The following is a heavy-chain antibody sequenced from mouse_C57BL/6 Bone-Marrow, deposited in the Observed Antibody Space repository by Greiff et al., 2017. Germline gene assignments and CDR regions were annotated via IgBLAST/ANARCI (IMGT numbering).Heavy chain of an antibody. J-gene: IGHJ4*01. D-gene: IGHD3-2*02. V-gene: IGHV1-76*01. Sequence: QVQLKESGAELVRPGASVKLSCKASGYTFTDYYINWVKQRPGQGLEWIARIYPGSGNTYYNEKFKGKATLTAEKSSSPAYMQLSSLTSEDSAVYFCARGRQLRPYSMDYWGQGTSVTVSS. CDR1: GYTFTDYY. CDR2: IYPGSGNT. CDR3: ARGRQLRPYSMDY.